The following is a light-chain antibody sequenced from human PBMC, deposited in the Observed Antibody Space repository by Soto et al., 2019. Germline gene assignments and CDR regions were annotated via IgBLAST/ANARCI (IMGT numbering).Light chain of an antibody. CDR1: QSVTSTY. CDR2: GGS. V-gene: IGKV3-20*01. CDR3: HCQQFYSSREYS. J-gene: IGKJ2*03. Sequence: EIVLTQSPVTLSLSPGERATLSCRASQSVTSTYLAWYQQKPGQSPRLIIYGGSTRASGFPDRFSGGGSGTDFTLTISRLEPEDSAVYYCHCQQFYSSREYSFGQGTKLEI.